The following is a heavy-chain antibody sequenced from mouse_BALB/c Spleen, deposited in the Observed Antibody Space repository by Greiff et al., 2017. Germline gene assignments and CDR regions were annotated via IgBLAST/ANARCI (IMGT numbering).Heavy chain of an antibody. CDR1: GDSITSGY. V-gene: IGHV3-8*02. D-gene: IGHD2-1*01. J-gene: IGHJ4*01. CDR2: ISYSGST. Sequence: VQLKQSGPSLVKPSQTLSLTCSVTGDSITSGYWNWIRKFPGNKLEYMGYISYSGSTYYNPSLKSRISITRDTSKNQYYLQLNSVTTEDTATYYCARVGGNFYYAMDYWGQGTSVTVSS. CDR3: ARVGGNFYYAMDY.